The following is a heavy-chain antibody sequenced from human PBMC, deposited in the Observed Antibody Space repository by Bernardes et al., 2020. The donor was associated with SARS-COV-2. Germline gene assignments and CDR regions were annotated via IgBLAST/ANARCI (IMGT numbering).Heavy chain of an antibody. Sequence: SLRLSCAASGFIFRDYAIHWVRQVPGKGLEWVSSINWNSGHMLYADSVKGRFIISRDNAKMSLFLQMNSLRPEDTALYYCVKGLYYGAGTYNYFTYWGQGAQVTVSS. CDR2: INWNSGHM. D-gene: IGHD3-10*01. J-gene: IGHJ4*02. V-gene: IGHV3-9*01. CDR1: GFIFRDYA. CDR3: VKGLYYGAGTYNYFTY.